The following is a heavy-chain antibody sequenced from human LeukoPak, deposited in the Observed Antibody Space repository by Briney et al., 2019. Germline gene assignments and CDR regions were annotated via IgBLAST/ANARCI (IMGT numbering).Heavy chain of an antibody. D-gene: IGHD3-3*02. Sequence: GGSLRLSCAASGFTFDDYGLSWVRQVPGKGLEWVSGLNWNGASTGYADSVKGRFTISRDNSKNTLYLQMNSLRAEDTAVYYCAKDLNSRALAYYFDYWGQGTLVTVSS. CDR2: LNWNGAST. CDR1: GFTFDDYG. CDR3: AKDLNSRALAYYFDY. J-gene: IGHJ4*02. V-gene: IGHV3-20*04.